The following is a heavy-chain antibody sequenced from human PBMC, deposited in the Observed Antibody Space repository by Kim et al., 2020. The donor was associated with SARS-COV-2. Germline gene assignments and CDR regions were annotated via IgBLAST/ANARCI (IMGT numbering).Heavy chain of an antibody. D-gene: IGHD1-26*01. CDR1: GGSISSSSYY. V-gene: IGHV4-39*01. CDR3: ARQFSGSLNFSYYGMD. J-gene: IGHJ6*01. CDR2: IYYSGSI. Sequence: SETLSLTCTVSGGSISSSSYYWGWILQPPGQGLEWIGSIYYSGSIYYNPSLKSRVTISVDTSKNQFSLKMRSVTAADTAAYYCARQFSGSLNFSYYGMD.